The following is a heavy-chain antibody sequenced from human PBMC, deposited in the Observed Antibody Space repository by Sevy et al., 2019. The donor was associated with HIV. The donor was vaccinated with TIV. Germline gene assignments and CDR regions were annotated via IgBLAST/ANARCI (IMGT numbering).Heavy chain of an antibody. CDR1: GYTLSELS. J-gene: IGHJ4*02. V-gene: IGHV1-24*01. D-gene: IGHD3-22*01. CDR2: FDPEDEET. CDR3: ATTKDYYDSSGPPFDY. Sequence: ASVKVSCKVSGYTLSELSMHWVRLAPGKGLEWMGSFDPEDEETTYAQKFQGRVTMTEDTSTDTAYMELSSLRSEDTAVYYCATTKDYYDSSGPPFDYWGQGTLVTVSS.